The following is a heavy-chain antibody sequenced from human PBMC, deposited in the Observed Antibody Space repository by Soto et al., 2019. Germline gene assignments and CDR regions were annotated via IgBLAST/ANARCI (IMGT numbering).Heavy chain of an antibody. V-gene: IGHV4-31*03. CDR3: ARDRLMATAGTTRHYFGLDV. D-gene: IGHD5-18*01. CDR2: IYYSGNT. Sequence: SETLSLTCTVSGGSIRSGGYYWSWVRQNPRRGLEWIGNIYYSGNTYYNPSLKSRLTISVDTSKNQFSLNLSSVTAADTAVYYCARDRLMATAGTTRHYFGLDVWGQGTTVTVSS. J-gene: IGHJ6*02. CDR1: GGSIRSGGYY.